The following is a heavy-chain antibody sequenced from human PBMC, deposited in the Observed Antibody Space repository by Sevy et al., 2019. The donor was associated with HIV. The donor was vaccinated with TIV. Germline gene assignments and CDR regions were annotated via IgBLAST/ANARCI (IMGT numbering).Heavy chain of an antibody. D-gene: IGHD6-19*01. J-gene: IGHJ3*02. V-gene: IGHV1-69*06. CDR3: ALAVAGTFNAFDI. CDR1: GGTFSSYA. CDR2: IIPIFGTA. Sequence: ASVKVSCKASGGTFSSYAISWVRQAPGQGLEWMGGIIPIFGTANYAQKFQGRVTITADKSTSTAYMELSSLRSEDTAVYYCALAVAGTFNAFDIWGQWTMVTVSS.